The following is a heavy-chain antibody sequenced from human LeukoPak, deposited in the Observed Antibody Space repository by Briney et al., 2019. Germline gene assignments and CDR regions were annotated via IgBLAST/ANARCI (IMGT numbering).Heavy chain of an antibody. J-gene: IGHJ4*02. CDR2: IYYSGST. CDR3: ARLRYSSGLYY. Sequence: PSETLSLTCAVYGGSFNGYYWSWIRQPPGKGLEWIGYIYYSGSTNYNPSLKSRVTISVDTSKNQFSLKLSSVTAADTPVYYCARLRYSSGLYYWGQGTLVTVSS. V-gene: IGHV4-59*08. D-gene: IGHD6-19*01. CDR1: GGSFNGYY.